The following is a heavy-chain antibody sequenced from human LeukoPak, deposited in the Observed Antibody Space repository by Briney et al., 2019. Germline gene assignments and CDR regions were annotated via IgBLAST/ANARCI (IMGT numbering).Heavy chain of an antibody. CDR3: ARGPRLENYYYYGMDV. Sequence: PGGSLRLSCAASGFTFSSYAMHWVRQAPGKGLEWVAVISYDGSNKYYADSVKGRFTISRDNSKNTLYLQMNSLRAEDTAVYYCARGPRLENYYYYGMDVWGKGTTVSVSS. CDR2: ISYDGSNK. J-gene: IGHJ6*04. D-gene: IGHD3-3*01. V-gene: IGHV3-30-3*01. CDR1: GFTFSSYA.